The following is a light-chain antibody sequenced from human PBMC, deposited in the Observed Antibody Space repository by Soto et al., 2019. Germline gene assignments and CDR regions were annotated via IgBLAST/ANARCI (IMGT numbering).Light chain of an antibody. Sequence: QSVLTQPASVSGSPGQSITISCTGTNSDVGAYNYVSWYQQPPGEAPKLMIYEVTDRPSGVSNRFSGSKSGNTASLTISGLQAEDEADYYCSSYTSSDTLVFGTGTKLTVL. CDR1: NSDVGAYNY. J-gene: IGLJ1*01. CDR2: EVT. CDR3: SSYTSSDTLV. V-gene: IGLV2-14*01.